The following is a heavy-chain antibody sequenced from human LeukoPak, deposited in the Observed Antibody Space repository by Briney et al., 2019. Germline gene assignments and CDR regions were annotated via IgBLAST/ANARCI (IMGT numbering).Heavy chain of an antibody. CDR1: GHTFTGYY. D-gene: IGHD2-15*01. Sequence: ASVKVSCKASGHTFTGYYMHWVRQGPGQGLEWMGWINPNSGGTNYAQKFQGRVTMTRDTTISTAYMEVNRLRSDDTAVYYCARGSAVSATSHFDYWGQGTLVTVSS. V-gene: IGHV1-2*02. J-gene: IGHJ4*02. CDR3: ARGSAVSATSHFDY. CDR2: INPNSGGT.